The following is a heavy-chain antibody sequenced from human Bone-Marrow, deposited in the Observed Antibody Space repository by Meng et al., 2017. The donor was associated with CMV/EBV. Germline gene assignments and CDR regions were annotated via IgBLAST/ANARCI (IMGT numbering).Heavy chain of an antibody. CDR1: GFTFSGSA. V-gene: IGHV3-73*01. CDR2: IRSKANSYAT. D-gene: IGHD3-10*01. J-gene: IGHJ6*02. CDR3: TRSPGLRYYYYGMDV. Sequence: GESLKISCAASGFTFSGSAMHWVRQASGKGLEWVGRIRSKANSYATAYAASVKGRFTISRDDSKNTAYLQMNSLKTEDTAVYYCTRSPGLRYYYYGMDVCGQGTTVTVSS.